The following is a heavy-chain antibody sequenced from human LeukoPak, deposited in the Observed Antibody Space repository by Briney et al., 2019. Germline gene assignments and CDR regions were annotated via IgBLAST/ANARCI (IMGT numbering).Heavy chain of an antibody. Sequence: GGSLRLSCAASTFTLSSNYMSWVRQAPGKGLEWVSSISSSSSYIYYADSVKGRFPISRDNDKNSLYLQMNSLRAEDTAVYYCARDERYCSGGSCTSSNWYFDLWGRGTLVTVSS. CDR2: ISSSSSYI. CDR1: TFTLSSNY. D-gene: IGHD2-15*01. J-gene: IGHJ2*01. CDR3: ARDERYCSGGSCTSSNWYFDL. V-gene: IGHV3-21*01.